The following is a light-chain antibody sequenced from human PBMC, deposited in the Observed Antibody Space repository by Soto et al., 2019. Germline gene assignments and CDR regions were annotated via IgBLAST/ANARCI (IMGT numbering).Light chain of an antibody. J-gene: IGKJ4*01. Sequence: DIQMTQSPSSLSASVGDRVTITCRASQAITDYLAWYQQKPGKVPKLLVYAASTLQSGVPSRFSGSGSGTDFTLTNSSLQPEDVASYYCQKYDSAPLPFAAATKVDIK. CDR1: QAITDY. V-gene: IGKV1-27*01. CDR3: QKYDSAPLP. CDR2: AAS.